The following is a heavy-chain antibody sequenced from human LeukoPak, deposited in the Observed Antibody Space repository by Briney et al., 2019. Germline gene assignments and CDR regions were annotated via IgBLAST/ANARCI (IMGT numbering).Heavy chain of an antibody. CDR2: ISDSGGST. J-gene: IGHJ4*02. V-gene: IGHV3-23*01. CDR1: GFTFNNYA. Sequence: PGGSLRLSCAASGFTFNNYAMSWVRQAPGKGLEWVSTISDSGGSTYYADSVKGRFTIPIDNSNNTLFLQMKSLRAEDTAVYYCAKRILDYWGQGTLVTVSS. D-gene: IGHD2/OR15-2a*01. CDR3: AKRILDY.